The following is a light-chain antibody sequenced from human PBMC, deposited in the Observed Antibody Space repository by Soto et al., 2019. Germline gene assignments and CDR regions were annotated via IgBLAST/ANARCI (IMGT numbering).Light chain of an antibody. CDR3: SSYRRSTTLVV. CDR2: DVI. V-gene: IGLV2-14*01. CDR1: SSDIGAYNY. Sequence: QSALTQPASVSGSPGQSINISCTGTSSDIGAYNYVSWYQLRPGKAPKLLIYDVINRPSGVSDRFSGSKSGNTASLTISGLQAEDEAEYHCSSYRRSTTLVVFGGGTKVTVL. J-gene: IGLJ3*02.